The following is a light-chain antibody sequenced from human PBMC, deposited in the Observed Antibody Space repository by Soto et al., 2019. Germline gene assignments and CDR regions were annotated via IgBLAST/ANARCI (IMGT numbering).Light chain of an antibody. V-gene: IGLV1-44*01. CDR3: AAWDDSLNGAV. CDR1: NSNIGSNT. CDR2: NNN. Sequence: QSVLTQPPSASGTPGQRVTISCSGSNSNIGSNTVNWYQQLPGTAPKLLIYNNNERPSGVPDRFSGFKSGTSASLAISGLQSEDEADYYCAAWDDSLNGAVFGGGTQLTVL. J-gene: IGLJ7*01.